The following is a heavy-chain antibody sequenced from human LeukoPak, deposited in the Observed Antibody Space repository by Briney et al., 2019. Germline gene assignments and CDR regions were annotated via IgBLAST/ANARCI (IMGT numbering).Heavy chain of an antibody. J-gene: IGHJ4*02. D-gene: IGHD3-16*02. V-gene: IGHV4-61*02. CDR1: GGSISSGSYY. CDR3: AREGPGNEPYDYVWWSYRRGGPFDY. CDR2: IYTSGST. Sequence: PSETLSLTCTVSGGSISSGSYYWSWIRQPAGKGLEWIERIYTSGSTNYNPSLKSRVTISVDTAKNKFSLKLSSVTAADTAVYYCAREGPGNEPYDYVWWSYRRGGPFDYWGQGTLVTVSS.